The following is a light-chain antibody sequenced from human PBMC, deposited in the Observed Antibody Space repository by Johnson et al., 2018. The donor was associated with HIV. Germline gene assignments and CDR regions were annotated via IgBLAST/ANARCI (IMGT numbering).Light chain of an antibody. CDR2: ENK. Sequence: QSVLTQSPSVSAAPGQMVSISCSGSSSNIGKNYVSWYQQFPGTAPKLLIHENKKRPSGIPDRLSGSKSGTSATLDITGLQTGDEADYYCGTWDSSLSAYVFGTGTKVTVL. CDR3: GTWDSSLSAYV. V-gene: IGLV1-51*02. J-gene: IGLJ1*01. CDR1: SSNIGKNY.